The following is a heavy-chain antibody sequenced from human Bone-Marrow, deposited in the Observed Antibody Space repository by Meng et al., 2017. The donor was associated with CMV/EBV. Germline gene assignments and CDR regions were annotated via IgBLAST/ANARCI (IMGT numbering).Heavy chain of an antibody. CDR3: ARDRSKGGLFDY. V-gene: IGHV1-69*05. CDR2: IIPIFGTA. CDR1: GGTFSGYA. D-gene: IGHD3-16*01. J-gene: IGHJ4*02. Sequence: SVKVSCKTSGGTFSGYAISWVRQAPGQGLEWMGGIIPIFGTANYAQKFQDRVTITTDDSTYTAYLELSSLRSDDTAVFYCARDRSKGGLFDYWGQGTLVTVSS.